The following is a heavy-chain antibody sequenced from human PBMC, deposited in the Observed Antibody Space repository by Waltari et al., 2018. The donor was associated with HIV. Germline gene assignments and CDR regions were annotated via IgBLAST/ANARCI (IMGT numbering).Heavy chain of an antibody. D-gene: IGHD3-10*01. J-gene: IGHJ4*02. CDR2: IKLDGSDK. Sequence: EVQVVESGGALVQPGGSLRLSCAASGFTFDDYWMTWVRQAPGKGLEWVASIKLDGSDKSYVDSVKSRFSVSRENAKSSLYLQMSSLRVEDTALYFCARGRGYYFGSPYYFDSWGQGTLVTVSS. V-gene: IGHV3-7*01. CDR1: GFTFDDYW. CDR3: ARGRGYYFGSPYYFDS.